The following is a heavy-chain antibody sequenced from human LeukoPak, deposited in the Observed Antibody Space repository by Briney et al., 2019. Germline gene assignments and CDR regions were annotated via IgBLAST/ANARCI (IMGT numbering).Heavy chain of an antibody. V-gene: IGHV4-59*11. D-gene: IGHD3-22*01. CDR2: IYYSGST. Sequence: PSETLSLTCTVSGGSISSHYWSWIRQPPGKGLEWIGYIYYSGSTNYNPSLKSRVTISVDTSKNQFSLKLSSVTAADTAVYYCARGGYYYDSSGQYGYWGQGTLVTVSS. CDR1: GGSISSHY. CDR3: ARGGYYYDSSGQYGY. J-gene: IGHJ4*02.